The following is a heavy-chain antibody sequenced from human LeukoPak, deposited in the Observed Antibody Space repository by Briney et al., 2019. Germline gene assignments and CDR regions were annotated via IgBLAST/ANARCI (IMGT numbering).Heavy chain of an antibody. CDR1: GYTFTGYY. D-gene: IGHD6-19*01. Sequence: ASVKVSCKASGYTFTGYYMHWVRQAPGQGLEWMGRINPNSGGTNYAQKFQGRVTMTRDTSISTAYMELSRLRPDDTAVYYCARYLGGGSGWYDYWGQGTLVTVSS. J-gene: IGHJ4*02. V-gene: IGHV1-2*06. CDR3: ARYLGGGSGWYDY. CDR2: INPNSGGT.